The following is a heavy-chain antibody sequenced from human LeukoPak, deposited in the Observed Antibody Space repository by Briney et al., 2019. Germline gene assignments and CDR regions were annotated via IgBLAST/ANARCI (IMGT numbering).Heavy chain of an antibody. J-gene: IGHJ4*02. D-gene: IGHD4-17*01. V-gene: IGHV4-39*01. Sequence: TPSETLSLTCTVSGGSISSSSYYWGWIRQPPGKGLEWIGSIYYSGSTYYNPSLKSRVTISVDTSKNQFSLKLSSVTAADTAVYYCAGPLYGDYVGPFDYWGQGTLVTVSS. CDR1: GGSISSSSYY. CDR2: IYYSGST. CDR3: AGPLYGDYVGPFDY.